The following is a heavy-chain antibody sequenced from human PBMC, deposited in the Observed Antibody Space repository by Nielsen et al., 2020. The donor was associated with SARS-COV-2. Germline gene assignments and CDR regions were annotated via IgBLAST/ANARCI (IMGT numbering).Heavy chain of an antibody. D-gene: IGHD3-16*02. CDR1: GFTFDDYA. Sequence: GGSLRLSCAASGFTFDDYAMHWVRQAPGKGLEWVPGISWNSGSIGSADSVKGRFTISRENAKNSLYLQMNSLRAEDTAVYYCARDFHFRGELTSWYFDLWGHGALVTVSS. CDR2: ISWNSGSI. V-gene: IGHV3-9*01. CDR3: ARDFHFRGELTSWYFDL. J-gene: IGHJ2*01.